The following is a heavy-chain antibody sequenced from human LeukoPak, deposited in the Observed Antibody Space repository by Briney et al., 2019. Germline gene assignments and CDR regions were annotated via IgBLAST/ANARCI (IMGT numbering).Heavy chain of an antibody. Sequence: SETLSLNCTVSGGSISSYYWSRIRQPAGKGLEWIGRTYTSGSTNYNPSLKSRVTMSVDTSKNQFSLKLSSVTAAYTAVYYCARDVADVTMIVPYYYYYMVVWGKGTTVTVSS. J-gene: IGHJ6*03. D-gene: IGHD3-22*01. V-gene: IGHV4-4*07. CDR1: GGSISSYY. CDR3: ARDVADVTMIVPYYYYYMVV. CDR2: TYTSGST.